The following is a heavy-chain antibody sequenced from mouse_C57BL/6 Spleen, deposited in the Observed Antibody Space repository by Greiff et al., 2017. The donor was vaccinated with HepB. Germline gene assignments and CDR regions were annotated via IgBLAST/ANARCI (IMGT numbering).Heavy chain of an antibody. D-gene: IGHD1-1*01. CDR3: ARDGSSLYYYAMDD. Sequence: EVQRVESGPELVKPGASVKIPCKASGYTFTDYNMDWVKQSHGKSLEWIGDINPNNGGTIYNQKFKGKATLTVDTSSSTAYMELRSLTSEDTAVYYCARDGSSLYYYAMDDWGQGTSVTVSS. CDR2: INPNNGGT. J-gene: IGHJ4*01. CDR1: GYTFTDYN. V-gene: IGHV1-18*01.